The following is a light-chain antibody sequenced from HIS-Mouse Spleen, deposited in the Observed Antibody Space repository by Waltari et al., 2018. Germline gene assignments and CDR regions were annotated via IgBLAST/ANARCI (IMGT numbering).Light chain of an antibody. CDR1: SSDVGGYNS. Sequence: QSALTQPASVSGSPGQSITISCTGTSSDVGGYNSVSWYQQHPGKAPKLMIYEVSKRPSGVPDRFSGSKSGNTASLTVSGLQAEDEADYYCSSYAGSIYVFGTGTKVTVL. V-gene: IGLV2-8*01. CDR3: SSYAGSIYV. CDR2: EVS. J-gene: IGLJ1*01.